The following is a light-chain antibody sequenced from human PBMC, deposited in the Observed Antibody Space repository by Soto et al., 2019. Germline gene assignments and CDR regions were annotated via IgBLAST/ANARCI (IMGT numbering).Light chain of an antibody. J-gene: IGKJ3*01. CDR2: DAS. CDR1: QNIDTY. Sequence: EIVLTQSPATLSLSPGERATRSCRASQNIDTYLDWYQQKPGQSPRLLIFDASSRATGTPARFSGSGSGTDFTLTISSLEPEDFALYHCLQRSAWPLTFGPGTKADIK. V-gene: IGKV3-11*01. CDR3: LQRSAWPLT.